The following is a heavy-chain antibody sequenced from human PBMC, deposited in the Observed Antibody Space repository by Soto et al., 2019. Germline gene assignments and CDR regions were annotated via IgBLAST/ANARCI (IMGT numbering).Heavy chain of an antibody. CDR3: AREGRYYYDSSGEFRNWFDP. V-gene: IGHV4-61*01. CDR1: GDSIISENYY. CDR2: IHYTGST. J-gene: IGHJ5*02. Sequence: SETLSLTCSVSGDSIISENYYWIWIRQPPGRGLEWIGYIHYTGSTNYNPSLKRRVTMSVDTSKNQFSLKLTSVTAADTAVYYCAREGRYYYDSSGEFRNWFDPWGQGTRVTVSS. D-gene: IGHD3-22*01.